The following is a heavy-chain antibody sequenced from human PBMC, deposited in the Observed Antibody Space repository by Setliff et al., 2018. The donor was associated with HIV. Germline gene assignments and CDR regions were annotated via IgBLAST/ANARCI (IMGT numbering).Heavy chain of an antibody. CDR1: DFDISTNY. D-gene: IGHD1-7*01. CDR3: ARDFITGTLDFDY. CDR2: MYKDGST. J-gene: IGHJ4*02. Sequence: PGGSLRLSCAASDFDISTNYMRWIRQAPGKGLECVSVMYKDGSTFYADSVKGRFTISRDNSKNTLYLQMNSLRVEDTAVYYCARDFITGTLDFDYRGRGAQVTVSS. V-gene: IGHV3-53*01.